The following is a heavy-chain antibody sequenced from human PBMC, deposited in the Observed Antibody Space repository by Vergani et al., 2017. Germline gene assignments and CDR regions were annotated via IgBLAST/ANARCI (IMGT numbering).Heavy chain of an antibody. V-gene: IGHV1-69*12. CDR1: GGTFSSYA. J-gene: IGHJ6*02. CDR2: IIPIFGTA. Sequence: QVQLVQSGAELKKPGSSVKVSCKASGGTFSSYAISWVRQAPGQGLEWMGGIIPIFGTANYAQKFQGRVTITADESTSTAYMELSSLRSEDTAVYYCAREGDGDYEPYYYYYGMDVWGQGTTVTVSS. CDR3: AREGDGDYEPYYYYYGMDV. D-gene: IGHD4-17*01.